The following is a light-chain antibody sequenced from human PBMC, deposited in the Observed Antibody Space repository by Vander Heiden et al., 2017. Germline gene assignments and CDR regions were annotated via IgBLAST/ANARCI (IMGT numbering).Light chain of an antibody. CDR2: DAS. J-gene: IGKJ3*01. Sequence: VLTPSPATLSLSPGERATLSCRASQSVRTYLAWYQQKPGQAPRLLIYDASNRATGIPARFSGSGSGTDFTLTISSLEPEDFAVYYCQQRSNWPPLTFGPGTKVDIK. CDR3: QQRSNWPPLT. CDR1: QSVRTY. V-gene: IGKV3-11*01.